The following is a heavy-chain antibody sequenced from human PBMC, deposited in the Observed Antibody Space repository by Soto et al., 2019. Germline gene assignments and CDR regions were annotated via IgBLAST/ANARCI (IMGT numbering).Heavy chain of an antibody. V-gene: IGHV3-23*01. CDR1: GFTLSSYA. D-gene: IGHD1-1*01. J-gene: IGHJ4*02. CDR2: SGTGGRA. Sequence: GGSLRLSCTASGFTLSSYAMAWVRQATGKGLEWVSASGTGGRAYYADSAKGRFVISRDNSRSTLYLQMNSLRADDTAVYYCARAVGTTLYWGQGTLVTVSS. CDR3: ARAVGTTLY.